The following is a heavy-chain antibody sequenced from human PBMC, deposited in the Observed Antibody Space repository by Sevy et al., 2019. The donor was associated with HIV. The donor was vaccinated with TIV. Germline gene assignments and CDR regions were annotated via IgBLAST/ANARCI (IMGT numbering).Heavy chain of an antibody. Sequence: GGSLRLSCAASGFTVSSNYMSWVHQAPGKGLEWVSIIYSGGSTYYADSVKGRFTISRDNSKNTLYLQMNSLRAEDTAVYYCARGGYSTSRDYYYGMDVWGQGTTVTVSS. V-gene: IGHV3-53*01. CDR1: GFTVSSNY. CDR3: ARGGYSTSRDYYYGMDV. J-gene: IGHJ6*02. D-gene: IGHD6-6*01. CDR2: IYSGGST.